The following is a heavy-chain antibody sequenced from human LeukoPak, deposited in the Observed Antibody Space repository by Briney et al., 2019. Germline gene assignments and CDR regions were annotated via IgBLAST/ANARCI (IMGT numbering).Heavy chain of an antibody. J-gene: IGHJ4*02. CDR2: IKQDGSEK. CDR3: ARGGGSSSWYWYY. D-gene: IGHD6-13*01. CDR1: GFTFSTYG. V-gene: IGHV3-7*04. Sequence: GGSLGLSCAASGFTFSTYGMSWVRQAPGKGLEWVANIKQDGSEKYYVDSVKGRFTISRDNSKNSLYLQMNSLRAEDTAVYYCARGGGSSSWYWYYWGQGTLVTVSS.